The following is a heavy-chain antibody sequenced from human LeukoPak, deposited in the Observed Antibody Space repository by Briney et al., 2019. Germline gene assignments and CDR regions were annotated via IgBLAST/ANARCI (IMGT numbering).Heavy chain of an antibody. CDR3: ARITGIPAAGDY. CDR2: IKQDGSEK. D-gene: IGHD6-13*01. V-gene: IGHV3-7*04. Sequence: PWGSLTLSCAASGFIFRNYWMSWVRQAPGKGLEWVANIKQDGSEKYYVDSVKGRFTISRDNAKNSLYLQMNSLRAEDTAVYYCARITGIPAAGDYWGQGTLVTVSS. CDR1: GFIFRNYW. J-gene: IGHJ4*02.